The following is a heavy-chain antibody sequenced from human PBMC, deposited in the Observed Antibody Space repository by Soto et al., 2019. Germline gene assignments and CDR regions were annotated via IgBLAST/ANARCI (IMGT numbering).Heavy chain of an antibody. V-gene: IGHV3-21*01. Sequence: GXSLRLSCAASGFSLSNYAMHCFRQAPVKGLEWVASISASGSAYIYYADSVKGRFTISRDNAKNSLSLQMNSLRAEDTAVYYCARAQGGYSLFDYWGQGTLVTVSS. CDR1: GFSLSNYA. D-gene: IGHD5-18*01. CDR2: ISASGSAYI. CDR3: ARAQGGYSLFDY. J-gene: IGHJ4*02.